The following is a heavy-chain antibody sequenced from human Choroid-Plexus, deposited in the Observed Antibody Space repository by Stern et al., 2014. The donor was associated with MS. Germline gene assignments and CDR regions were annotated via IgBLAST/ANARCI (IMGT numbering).Heavy chain of an antibody. D-gene: IGHD3-22*01. CDR2: TSGSGGNI. CDR3: AKDLRASSGYYSLVGAFDI. CDR1: GFTFRTYA. J-gene: IGHJ3*02. V-gene: IGHV3-23*01. Sequence: VQLMQSGGALVQPGGSLRLSCAASGFTFRTYAMSWVRQAPGKGLEWVSGTSGSGGNINYADSVMGRFTISRDNPTNTLYLQMNSLRAEDTAVYYCAKDLRASSGYYSLVGAFDIWGQGTMVTVSS.